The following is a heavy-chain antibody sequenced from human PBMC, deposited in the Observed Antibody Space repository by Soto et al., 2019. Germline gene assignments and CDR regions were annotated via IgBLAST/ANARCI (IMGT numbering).Heavy chain of an antibody. CDR3: AKGKRYCSGGSCPTGYYYYGMDV. CDR1: GFTFSSYA. V-gene: IGHV3-23*01. CDR2: ISGSGGST. J-gene: IGHJ6*02. D-gene: IGHD2-15*01. Sequence: EVQLLESGGGLVQPGGSLRLSCAASGFTFSSYAMSWVRQAPGKGLEWVSAISGSGGSTYYADSVKGRFTISRDNSKNTLYLQMNSLRAEDTAVYYCAKGKRYCSGGSCPTGYYYYGMDVWGQGTTVTVSS.